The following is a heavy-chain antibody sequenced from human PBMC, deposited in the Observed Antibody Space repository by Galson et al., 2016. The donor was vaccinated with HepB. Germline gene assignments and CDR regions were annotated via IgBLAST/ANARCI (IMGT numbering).Heavy chain of an antibody. CDR1: GFTFSTYG. D-gene: IGHD6-19*01. Sequence: SLRLSCEASGFTFSTYGMHWVRQAPGKGLEWVALTWFDGSNSFYADSVKGRFTISRDNARNTLYLQMNSLRAEDTAVYYCARDGGVAGFFALDSWGQGTLVTVSS. CDR2: TWFDGSNS. V-gene: IGHV3-33*01. J-gene: IGHJ5*01. CDR3: ARDGGVAGFFALDS.